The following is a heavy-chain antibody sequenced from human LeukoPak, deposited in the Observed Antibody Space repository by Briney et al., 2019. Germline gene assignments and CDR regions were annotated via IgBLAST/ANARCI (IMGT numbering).Heavy chain of an antibody. Sequence: PGGSLRLSCAASGFTFSSYAMSWVRQAPGKGLQWVSVVSGSGGSTNYADSVKGRFTISRDNPKNTLYLQMNSLRAEDTAVYYCAKGPSGSSPYYFDYWGQGTLVTVSS. J-gene: IGHJ4*02. CDR3: AKGPSGSSPYYFDY. CDR1: GFTFSSYA. V-gene: IGHV3-23*01. D-gene: IGHD1-26*01. CDR2: VSGSGGST.